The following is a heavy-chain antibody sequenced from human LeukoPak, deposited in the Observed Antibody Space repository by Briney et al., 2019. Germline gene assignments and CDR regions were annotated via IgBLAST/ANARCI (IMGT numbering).Heavy chain of an antibody. D-gene: IGHD2-8*01. CDR3: ARELDCTNGVCYEFDY. CDR2: IKQDGSEK. Sequence: GGSLRLSCAASGFTFSSYWMSWVRQAPGKGLEWVANIKQDGSEKYYVDSVKGRFTISRDNAKNSLYLQMNSLRAEDTAVYYCARELDCTNGVCYEFDYWGQGTLVTVSS. J-gene: IGHJ4*02. V-gene: IGHV3-7*01. CDR1: GFTFSSYW.